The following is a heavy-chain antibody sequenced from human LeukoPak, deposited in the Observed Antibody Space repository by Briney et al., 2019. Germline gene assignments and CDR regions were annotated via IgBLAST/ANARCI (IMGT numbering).Heavy chain of an antibody. V-gene: IGHV4-39*01. D-gene: IGHD5-18*01. CDR2: IYYSGST. CDR3: ARHVGGYSYGRPDY. J-gene: IGHJ4*02. Sequence: SETLSLTCTVSGGSISSSSYYWGWIRQPQGKGLEWIGSIYYSGSTYYNPSLKSRVTISVDTSKNQFSLKLSSVTAADTAVYYCARHVGGYSYGRPDYWGQGTLVTVSS. CDR1: GGSISSSSYY.